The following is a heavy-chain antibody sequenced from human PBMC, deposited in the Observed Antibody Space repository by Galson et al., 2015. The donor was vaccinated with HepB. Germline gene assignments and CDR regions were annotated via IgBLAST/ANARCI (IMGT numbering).Heavy chain of an antibody. CDR3: ARGGFVAVVTATLNNWFDP. J-gene: IGHJ5*02. CDR1: GYTFSSYS. CDR2: ISAYDGST. V-gene: IGHV1-18*01. D-gene: IGHD2-15*01. Sequence: QSGAEVKKPGTSVKVSCKASGYTFSSYSIAWVRQAPGQGLEWMGWISAYDGSTIYAQKLQGRVTMTTETSTATAYMELRSLRSDDTAVYYCARGGFVAVVTATLNNWFDPWGQGTLVTVPS.